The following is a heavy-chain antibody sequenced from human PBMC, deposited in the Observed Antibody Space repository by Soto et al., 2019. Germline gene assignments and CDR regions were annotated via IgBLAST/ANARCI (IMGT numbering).Heavy chain of an antibody. J-gene: IGHJ6*02. CDR2: ILPVFGMV. Sequence: QVQLAQSGAEVKKPGSSVRVSCQTSRGTFNTSPISWMRQAPGQGLEWLGDILPVFGMVNYAKQFQDRLNLTADESTTSVCMEVRRLTPEDTAVYFCATPHLRGRHYDFRSPPTASLYHYGLGVWGQGTTVIVSS. V-gene: IGHV1-69*01. CDR1: RGTFNTSP. CDR3: ATPHLRGRHYDFRSPPTASLYHYGLGV. D-gene: IGHD3-3*01.